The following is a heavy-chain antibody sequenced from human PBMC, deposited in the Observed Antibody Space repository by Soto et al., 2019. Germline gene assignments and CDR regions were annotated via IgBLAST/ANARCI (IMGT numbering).Heavy chain of an antibody. D-gene: IGHD1-26*01. CDR3: ARVLGGGGSYYDWFDY. Sequence: GGSLRLSCAASGFTFSSYSMNWVRQAPGKGLEWVSSISSSSSYIYYADSVKGRFTISRDNAKNSLYLQMNSLRAEDTAVYYCARVLGGGGSYYDWFDYWGQGTLVTVSS. CDR2: ISSSSSYI. CDR1: GFTFSSYS. J-gene: IGHJ4*02. V-gene: IGHV3-21*01.